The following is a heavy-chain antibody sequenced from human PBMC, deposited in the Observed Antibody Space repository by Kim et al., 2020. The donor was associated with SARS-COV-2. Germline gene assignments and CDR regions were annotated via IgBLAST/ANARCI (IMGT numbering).Heavy chain of an antibody. D-gene: IGHD6-19*01. CDR1: GFTFSSYS. J-gene: IGHJ3*02. Sequence: GGSLRLSCAASGFTFSSYSMNWVRQAPGKGLEWVSSISSSSSYIYYADSVKGRFTISRDNAKNSLYLQMNSLRAEDTAVYYCARDLYERPSRGHIAVAGTRNAFDIWGQGTMVTVSS. CDR2: ISSSSSYI. V-gene: IGHV3-21*01. CDR3: ARDLYERPSRGHIAVAGTRNAFDI.